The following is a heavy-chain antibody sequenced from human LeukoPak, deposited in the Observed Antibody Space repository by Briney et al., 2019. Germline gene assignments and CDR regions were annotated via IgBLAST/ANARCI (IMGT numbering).Heavy chain of an antibody. CDR2: ISGSGGST. Sequence: ETLSLTCAVYGGSFSGYYWSWIRQAPGKGLEWVSAISGSGGSTYYADSVKGRFTISRDNSKNTLYLQMNSLRAEDTAVYYCAKPRIQLWLLLFFYWGQGTLVTVSS. D-gene: IGHD5-18*01. CDR1: GGSFSGYY. CDR3: AKPRIQLWLLLFFY. J-gene: IGHJ4*02. V-gene: IGHV3-23*01.